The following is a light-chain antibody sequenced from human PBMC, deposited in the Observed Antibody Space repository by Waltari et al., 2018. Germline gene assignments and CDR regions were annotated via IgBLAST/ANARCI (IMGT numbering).Light chain of an antibody. V-gene: IGKV3-20*01. CDR2: GAS. CDR3: QHYLRLPVT. Sequence: EIVLTQSPGTLSLSTVESATLSCRTSQSVTRALAWYQQKPGQAPRLLIYGASNRATGIPDRFSGSGSGTDFSLTISSLEPEDFAVYYCQHYLRLPVTFGQGTKVEVK. CDR1: QSVTRA. J-gene: IGKJ1*01.